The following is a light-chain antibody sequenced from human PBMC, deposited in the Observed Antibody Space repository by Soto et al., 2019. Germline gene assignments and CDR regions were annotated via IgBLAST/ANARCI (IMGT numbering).Light chain of an antibody. V-gene: IGKV1-39*01. CDR1: QSIDRS. Sequence: DIPMTQSPSSLSASVGDRVTITCRSSQSIDRSLNWYQQKPGEAPNLLIYAASGLQTGVPSRFSGVASGTDFTLTISSVQLDDFATYSCQQSYTTPWTFGQGTKVEMK. CDR3: QQSYTTPWT. CDR2: AAS. J-gene: IGKJ1*01.